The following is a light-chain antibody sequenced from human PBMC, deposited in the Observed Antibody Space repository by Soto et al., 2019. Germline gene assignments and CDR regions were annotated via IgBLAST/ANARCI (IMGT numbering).Light chain of an antibody. V-gene: IGKV3-20*01. CDR1: QTVISDY. CDR3: QQYGGAPYT. J-gene: IGKJ2*01. CDR2: SAF. Sequence: EIVLTQSPGALSLSPGERATLSCRVSQTVISDYLAWYQHRPGQSPRLLLYSAFLRATGVPDRFTGSGAGTDFSLTISRLEPEDFAVYYCQQYGGAPYTFGQGTKLEIK.